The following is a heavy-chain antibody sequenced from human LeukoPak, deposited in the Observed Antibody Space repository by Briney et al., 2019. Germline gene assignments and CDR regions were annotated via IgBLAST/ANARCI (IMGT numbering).Heavy chain of an antibody. CDR3: ARFLDGSGSYVDY. CDR1: GGSISSSSYY. D-gene: IGHD3-10*01. J-gene: IGHJ4*02. V-gene: IGHV4-39*01. Sequence: PSETPSLTCTVSGGSISSSSYYWGWIRQPPGKGLEWIGSMHFGGSTYYNPSPKGRATISLDTSENQCSLKLTSVTAADPAVYFCARFLDGSGSYVDYWGQGTLVTVSS. CDR2: MHFGGST.